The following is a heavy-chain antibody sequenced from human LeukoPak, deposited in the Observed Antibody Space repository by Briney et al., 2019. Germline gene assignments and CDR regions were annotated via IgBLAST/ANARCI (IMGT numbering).Heavy chain of an antibody. V-gene: IGHV1-69*13. D-gene: IGHD3-10*01. J-gene: IGHJ6*02. CDR3: ARAVLLWFGDSQHYYYYGMDV. CDR1: GGTFSSYA. Sequence: SVKVSCKASGGTFSSYAISWVRQAPGQGLEWMGGIIPIFGTASYAQKFQGRVTITADESTSTAYMELSSLRSEDTAVYYCARAVLLWFGDSQHYYYYGMDVWGQGTTVTVSS. CDR2: IIPIFGTA.